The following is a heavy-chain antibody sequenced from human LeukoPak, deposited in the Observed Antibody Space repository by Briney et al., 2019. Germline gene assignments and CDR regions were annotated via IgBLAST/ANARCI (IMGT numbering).Heavy chain of an antibody. D-gene: IGHD4-17*01. CDR2: ISAYNGNT. Sequence: ASVKVSCKASGYTFTSYGISWVRQAPGQGLEWMGWISAYNGNTNYAQKLQGRVTMTTDTSTSTAYMELRSLRSDDTAVYYCARDADYGDYEGYYYYGMDVWGQGATVTVSS. CDR1: GYTFTSYG. J-gene: IGHJ6*02. V-gene: IGHV1-18*01. CDR3: ARDADYGDYEGYYYYGMDV.